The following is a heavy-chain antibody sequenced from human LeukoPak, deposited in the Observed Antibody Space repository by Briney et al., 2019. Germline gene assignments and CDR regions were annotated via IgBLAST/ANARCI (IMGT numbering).Heavy chain of an antibody. D-gene: IGHD6-25*01. CDR2: IWYDGSNK. CDR1: GFTFSSYG. J-gene: IGHJ2*01. V-gene: IGHV3-33*01. CDR3: ARGGYKWYFDL. Sequence: PGRSLRLSCAASGFTFSSYGMHWVRQAPGKGLEWVAVIWYDGSNKYYADSVKGRFTLSRDNSKNTLHLQMNSLRAEDTAVYYCARGGYKWYFDLWGRGTLVTVSS.